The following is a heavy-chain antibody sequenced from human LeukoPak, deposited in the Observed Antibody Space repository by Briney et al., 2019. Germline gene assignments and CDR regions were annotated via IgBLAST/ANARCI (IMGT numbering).Heavy chain of an antibody. CDR2: IYYSGST. J-gene: IGHJ3*02. Sequence: SETLSLTCTVSGGSISSSSYYWGWIRQPPGKGLEWIGSIYYSGSTYYNPSLKSRVTISVDTSKNQFSLKLSSVTAADTAVYYCARGVRSSDSGSAFDIWGQGTMVTVSS. D-gene: IGHD3-10*01. CDR1: GGSISSSSYY. V-gene: IGHV4-39*07. CDR3: ARGVRSSDSGSAFDI.